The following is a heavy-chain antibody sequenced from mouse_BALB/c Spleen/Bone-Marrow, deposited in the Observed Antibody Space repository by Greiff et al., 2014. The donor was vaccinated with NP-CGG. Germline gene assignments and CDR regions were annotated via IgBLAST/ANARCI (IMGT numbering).Heavy chain of an antibody. CDR3: TRKGALITHYYAMDY. Sequence: VQLKQSGGGLVQPGGSRKLSCAASGFTFSSFGMHWGRQAPEKGLEWVAYISSGSSTIYYADTVKGRFTISRDNPKNTLFLQMTSLRSEDTAMYYCTRKGALITHYYAMDYWGQGTSVTVSS. J-gene: IGHJ4*01. CDR2: ISSGSSTI. CDR1: GFTFSSFG. D-gene: IGHD2-4*01. V-gene: IGHV5-17*02.